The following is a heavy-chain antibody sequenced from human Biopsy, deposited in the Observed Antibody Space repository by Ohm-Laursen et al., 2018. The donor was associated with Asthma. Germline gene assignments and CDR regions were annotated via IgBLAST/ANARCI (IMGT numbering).Heavy chain of an antibody. Sequence: SLRLSCAASGFAVSRDYMFWVRQAPGKGLEWVPVIYSGGTSHTADSVRGRFTISRDYSKNTLYLQMHSLGAEDTAVYYCARGDSSNWSHYYFDYWGQGTLVTVSP. V-gene: IGHV3-53*01. CDR1: GFAVSRDY. CDR2: IYSGGTS. D-gene: IGHD3-22*01. CDR3: ARGDSSNWSHYYFDY. J-gene: IGHJ4*02.